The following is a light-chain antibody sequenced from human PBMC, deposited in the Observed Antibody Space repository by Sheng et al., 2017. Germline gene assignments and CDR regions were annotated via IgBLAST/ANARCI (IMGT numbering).Light chain of an antibody. CDR3: QQYYSVSALT. Sequence: DIQLTQSPSFLSASVGDRVTITCRASQGISSYLAWYQQKPGKAPKLLIYAASTLQSGVPSRFSGSGSGTEFTLTISSLQPEDFATYYCQQYYSVSALTFGGGTKVEIK. CDR1: QGISSY. CDR2: AAS. V-gene: IGKV1-9*01. J-gene: IGKJ4*01.